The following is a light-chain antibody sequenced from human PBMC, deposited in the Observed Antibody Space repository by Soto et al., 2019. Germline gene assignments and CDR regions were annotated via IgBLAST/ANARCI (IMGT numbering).Light chain of an antibody. CDR1: ESIASW. CDR3: QQYNSYRA. V-gene: IGKV1-5*03. Sequence: DIQMTQSPCTLSAPVGDRVTTTCRASESIASWLAWHQQKPGRAHKLLISKASSLESGVPSRFSGSGFGTEFTLTISSLQPDDFATYYFQQYNSYRAFGQGTKVEI. J-gene: IGKJ1*01. CDR2: KAS.